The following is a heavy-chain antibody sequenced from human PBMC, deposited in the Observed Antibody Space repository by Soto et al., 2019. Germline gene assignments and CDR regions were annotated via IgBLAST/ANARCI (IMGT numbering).Heavy chain of an antibody. CDR1: GFTFSSYG. V-gene: IGHV3-33*01. J-gene: IGHJ6*02. CDR3: ARDTWLAGDPYYGMDV. CDR2: IWYDGSNK. Sequence: GGSLRLSCAASGFTFSSYGMHWVRQAPGKGLEWVAVIWYDGSNKYYADSVKGRFTISRDNSKNTLYLQMNSLRAEDTAVYYCARDTWLAGDPYYGMDVWGQGTTVTVSS. D-gene: IGHD7-27*01.